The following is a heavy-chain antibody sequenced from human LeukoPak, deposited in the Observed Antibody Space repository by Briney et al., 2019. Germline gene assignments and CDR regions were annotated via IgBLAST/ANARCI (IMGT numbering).Heavy chain of an antibody. Sequence: GGSLRLSCAASGFTFSSYAMTWVRQAPGKGLEWVSAITGSGDSAYYSDSVKGRFTISRDQSKSTVYLQMNSLRAEDTAVYYCARGSSGWFDDNWFDPWGQGTLVTVSS. CDR2: ITGSGDSA. CDR1: GFTFSSYA. J-gene: IGHJ5*02. V-gene: IGHV3-23*01. D-gene: IGHD6-19*01. CDR3: ARGSSGWFDDNWFDP.